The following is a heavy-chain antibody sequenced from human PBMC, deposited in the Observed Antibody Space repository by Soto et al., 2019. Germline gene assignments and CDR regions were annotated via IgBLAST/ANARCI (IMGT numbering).Heavy chain of an antibody. CDR2: IYYSGNT. CDR1: GGSISSYY. Sequence: QVQLQESGPGLVKPSETLSLICTVSGGSISSYYWSWIRQPPGKGLEWIGYIYYSGNTNYNPSLTSRVTISIDTSKNQFSLKLRSVTAADTAVYYCARRYGGAFDIWGQGTMVTVSS. D-gene: IGHD3-10*01. J-gene: IGHJ3*02. V-gene: IGHV4-59*08. CDR3: ARRYGGAFDI.